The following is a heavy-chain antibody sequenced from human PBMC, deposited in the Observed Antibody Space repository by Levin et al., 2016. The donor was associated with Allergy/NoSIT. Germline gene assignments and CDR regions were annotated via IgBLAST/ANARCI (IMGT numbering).Heavy chain of an antibody. CDR2: INPNSGGT. D-gene: IGHD4-17*01. Sequence: WVRQAPGQGLEWMGWINPNSGGTNYAQKFQGWVTMTRDTSISTAYMELSRLRSDDTAVYYCARGYGDPDFDYWGQGTLVTVS. V-gene: IGHV1-2*04. CDR3: ARGYGDPDFDY. J-gene: IGHJ4*02.